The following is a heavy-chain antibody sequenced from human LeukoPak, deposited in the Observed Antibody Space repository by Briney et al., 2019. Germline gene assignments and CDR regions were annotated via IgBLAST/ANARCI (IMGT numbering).Heavy chain of an antibody. CDR1: GGSISSRNYY. CDR3: ARPAAVSTFDSFHI. CDR2: IYYSGST. D-gene: IGHD5/OR15-5a*01. V-gene: IGHV4-39*01. Sequence: SETLSLTCTVSGGSISSRNYYWGWIRQPPGEGLEWIGTIYYSGSTYYNPSLKSRVTVSVDMSKNQFSLKLSSVTAADTAVYFCARPAAVSTFDSFHIWGQGTLVAVSS. J-gene: IGHJ3*02.